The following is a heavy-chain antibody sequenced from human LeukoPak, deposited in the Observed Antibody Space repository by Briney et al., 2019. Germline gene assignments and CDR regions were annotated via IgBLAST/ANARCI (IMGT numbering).Heavy chain of an antibody. CDR2: VYYSGTT. V-gene: IGHV4-39*01. CDR1: GGTISSSFYL. CDR3: ARRAERRDGFHLFDF. Sequence: SETLSLTCTVSGGTISSSFYLWGWIRQPPGTGLEWIGSVYYSGTTHYNPSLKSRVAISVDTSKNQFSLKLTSVTAADTGVYYCARRAERRDGFHLFDFWGQGTLVSVST. D-gene: IGHD5-24*01. J-gene: IGHJ4*02.